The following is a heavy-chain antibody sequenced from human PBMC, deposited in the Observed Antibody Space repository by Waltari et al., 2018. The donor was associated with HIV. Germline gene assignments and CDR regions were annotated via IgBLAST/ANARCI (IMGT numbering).Heavy chain of an antibody. CDR1: GFTFSSSW. V-gene: IGHV3-74*01. D-gene: IGHD3-10*02. J-gene: IGHJ4*02. Sequence: ASGFTFSSSWMHWVRQAPGKGLVWVSRINGDGSSTDYADSVKGRFTISRDNAKNTLYLQVNTLRAEDTAVYFCARDAALFDWGQGTLVTVSS. CDR2: INGDGSST. CDR3: ARDAALFD.